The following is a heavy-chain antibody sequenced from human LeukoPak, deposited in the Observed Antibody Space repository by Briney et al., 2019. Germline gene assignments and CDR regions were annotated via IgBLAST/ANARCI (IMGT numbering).Heavy chain of an antibody. CDR1: GFTFSDSG. D-gene: IGHD2-15*01. Sequence: GGSLKLSCAASGFTFSDSGMHRVRQASGKGLEWVGRIRSRANSYATAYAASVRGRFTISRDDSKNTAYLQMNSLGTEDTAVYYCTRRYCSGGSCYSDYWGQGTLVTVSS. V-gene: IGHV3-73*01. CDR2: IRSRANSYAT. J-gene: IGHJ4*02. CDR3: TRRYCSGGSCYSDY.